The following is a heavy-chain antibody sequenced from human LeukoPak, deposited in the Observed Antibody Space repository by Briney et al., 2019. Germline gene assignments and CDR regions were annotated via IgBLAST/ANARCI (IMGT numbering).Heavy chain of an antibody. J-gene: IGHJ6*03. D-gene: IGHD3-10*01. CDR2: IYTSGST. Sequence: PSQTLSLTCTVSGGSISSGSYYWSWIRQPAGKGLEWIGRIYTSGSTNYSPSLKSRVTMSVDTSKNQFSLKVSSVTAADTAVYYCARVFDSGSQAYFYYMDVWGKGTTVTIFS. CDR1: GGSISSGSYY. CDR3: ARVFDSGSQAYFYYMDV. V-gene: IGHV4-61*02.